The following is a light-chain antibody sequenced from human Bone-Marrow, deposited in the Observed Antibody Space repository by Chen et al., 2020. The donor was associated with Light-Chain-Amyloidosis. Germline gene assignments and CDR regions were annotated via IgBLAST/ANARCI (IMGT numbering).Light chain of an antibody. Sequence: EIVLTQSPGTLSLSPGEGANLSCRASQTISSNYLTWYQQKFGQAPRLLIYGSSSRATGIPDRLTGSGAGTDVTLTINRLEPEDFEMYYCQQYGTSPLTFGGGTKVEIK. V-gene: IGKV3-20*01. CDR2: GSS. CDR1: QTISSNY. J-gene: IGKJ4*01. CDR3: QQYGTSPLT.